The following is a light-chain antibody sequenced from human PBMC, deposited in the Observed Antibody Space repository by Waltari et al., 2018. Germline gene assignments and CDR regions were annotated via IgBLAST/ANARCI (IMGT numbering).Light chain of an antibody. CDR3: ATWDDRLTGVV. CDR2: SNG. J-gene: IGLJ3*02. Sequence: QSVLTQPPSASGTPGQRVTIPCSGSNSNIGSNVVTWYQKLPGRGPKLLIYSNGRRPSGVPDRFSGSKSGTSASLAISGLQSEDEADYYCATWDDRLTGVVFGGGTKVTVL. V-gene: IGLV1-44*01. CDR1: NSNIGSNV.